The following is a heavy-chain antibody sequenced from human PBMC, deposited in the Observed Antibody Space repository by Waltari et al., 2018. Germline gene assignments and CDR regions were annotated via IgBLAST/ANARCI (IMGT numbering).Heavy chain of an antibody. D-gene: IGHD6-6*01. Sequence: QLQLVPSGAQVKKPGASVKVSCKASVYPFPSYVIRLVRPAPVQGLEWMGWISAYNGNTNYAEKLKGRVNMTTDTSTSTAYMELRSLRSDDTAVYYCARDTGPYSSSSRGSLDYWGQGTLVTVSS. CDR3: ARDTGPYSSSSRGSLDY. V-gene: IGHV1-18*01. J-gene: IGHJ4*02. CDR2: ISAYNGNT. CDR1: VYPFPSYV.